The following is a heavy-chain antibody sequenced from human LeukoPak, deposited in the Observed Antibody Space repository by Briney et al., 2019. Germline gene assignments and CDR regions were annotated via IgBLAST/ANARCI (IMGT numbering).Heavy chain of an antibody. D-gene: IGHD1-26*01. J-gene: IGHJ3*02. CDR3: ARGSVISGDAFDI. Sequence: ASVTVSCKASGYTFTGYSMHWVRQAPGQGLEWMGWINPNSGGTNYAQKFQGRVTMTRDTSISTAYMELSRLRSDDTAVYYCARGSVISGDAFDIWGQGTMVTVSS. CDR2: INPNSGGT. V-gene: IGHV1-2*02. CDR1: GYTFTGYS.